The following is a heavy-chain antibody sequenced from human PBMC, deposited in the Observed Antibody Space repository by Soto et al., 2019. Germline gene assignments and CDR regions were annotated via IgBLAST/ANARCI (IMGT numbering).Heavy chain of an antibody. CDR1: GGTFSRYA. Sequence: ASVKVSCQASGGTFSRYAISWVRQAPGQGLEWMGGIIPIFGTANYAQKFQGRVTITADESTSTAYMELSSLRSEDTAVYYCARSPPTQPPYWYFDLWGRGTLVTVSS. D-gene: IGHD5-18*01. CDR3: ARSPPTQPPYWYFDL. J-gene: IGHJ2*01. CDR2: IIPIFGTA. V-gene: IGHV1-69*13.